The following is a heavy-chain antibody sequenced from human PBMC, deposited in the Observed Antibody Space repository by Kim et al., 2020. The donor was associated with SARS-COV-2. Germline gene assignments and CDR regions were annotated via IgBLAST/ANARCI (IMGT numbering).Heavy chain of an antibody. V-gene: IGHV4-61*01. CDR1: GGSVSSGSYY. D-gene: IGHD1-26*01. Sequence: SETLSLTCTVSGGSVSSGSYYWSWIRQPPGKGLEWIGYVYYSGSTNYNPSLKSRASISGDTSKNQFSLKLSSVTAADPAVXXFARDLRAMGSWLDPXGQGTXXXVXS. J-gene: IGHJ5*02. CDR2: VYYSGST. CDR3: ARDLRAMGSWLDP.